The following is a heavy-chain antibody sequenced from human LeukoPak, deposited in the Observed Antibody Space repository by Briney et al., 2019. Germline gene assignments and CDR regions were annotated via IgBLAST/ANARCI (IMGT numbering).Heavy chain of an antibody. CDR1: GGSISSYY. D-gene: IGHD3-10*01. V-gene: IGHV4-59*01. Sequence: SETLSLTCTVSGGSISSYYWSWIRQPPGKGLEWIGYIYYSGSTNYNPSLKSRVTISVDTSKNQFSLKLSSVTAADTAVYYCASNITMVRGVKRYYGMDVWGKGTTVTVSS. J-gene: IGHJ6*04. CDR3: ASNITMVRGVKRYYGMDV. CDR2: IYYSGST.